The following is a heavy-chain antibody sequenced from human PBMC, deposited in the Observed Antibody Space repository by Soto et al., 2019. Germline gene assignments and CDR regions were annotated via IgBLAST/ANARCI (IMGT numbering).Heavy chain of an antibody. V-gene: IGHV4-39*01. CDR2: IHYSGST. CDR1: GDSIGTTHSY. J-gene: IGHJ4*02. D-gene: IGHD2-8*01. Sequence: SETLSLTCTVSGDSIGTTHSYWAWIRQSPGKGLEWIGNIHYSGSTYYMPSLRSRVTLSVDTSKNQFSLRLTSVTAEDTAVYYCARHEGNGNVWPLDYWGQGTLVTVSS. CDR3: ARHEGNGNVWPLDY.